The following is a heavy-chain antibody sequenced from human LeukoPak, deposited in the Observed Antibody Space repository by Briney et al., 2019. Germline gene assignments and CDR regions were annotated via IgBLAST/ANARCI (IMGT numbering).Heavy chain of an antibody. J-gene: IGHJ3*02. CDR3: ARRTSKVPEDYYDSSGYYSGAFDI. Sequence: SETLSLTCTVSGGSVISGSYYWSWIRQPPGKGLEWIGSIYYSGSTYYNPSLKSRVTISVDTSKNQFSLKLSSVTAADTAVYYCARRTSKVPEDYYDSSGYYSGAFDIWGQGTMVAVSS. V-gene: IGHV4-39*01. CDR1: GGSVISGSYY. CDR2: IYYSGST. D-gene: IGHD3-22*01.